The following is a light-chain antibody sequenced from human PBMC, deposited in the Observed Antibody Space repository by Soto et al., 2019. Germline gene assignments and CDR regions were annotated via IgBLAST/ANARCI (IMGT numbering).Light chain of an antibody. CDR1: QSVLYSSDNKNY. J-gene: IGKJ3*01. CDR2: WAS. V-gene: IGKV4-1*01. Sequence: DIVMTQSPDSLAVSLGERATINCKSSQSVLYSSDNKNYLAWYQQKPGQSPKLLIYWASTREYGVPDRFSGSGSGTDYTLTISSLQAEDVAVYYCQQYHSTPFTFGPGTKVDIK. CDR3: QQYHSTPFT.